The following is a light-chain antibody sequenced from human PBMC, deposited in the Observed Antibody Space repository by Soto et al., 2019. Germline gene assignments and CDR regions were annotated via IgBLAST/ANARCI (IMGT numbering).Light chain of an antibody. V-gene: IGLV7-46*01. CDR3: LLFYSGARPEV. J-gene: IGLJ2*01. Sequence: QAVVTQEPSLTVSPGGTVTLTCGSSTGPVTTGHYPYWFQQRPGQGPRALIYDTSDKHSWTPARFSGSLLGDKAALTLSGAHPEDEAEYYCLLFYSGARPEVFGGGTKLTVL. CDR2: DTS. CDR1: TGPVTTGHY.